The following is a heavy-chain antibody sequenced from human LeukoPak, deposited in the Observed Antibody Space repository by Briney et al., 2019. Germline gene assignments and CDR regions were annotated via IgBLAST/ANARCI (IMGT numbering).Heavy chain of an antibody. J-gene: IGHJ6*02. CDR3: ARERYYYDSSGYSFPYYYYYYGMDV. Sequence: GGSLRLSCAASGFTFSSYGMHWVRQAPGKGLEWVANIKQDGSEKYYVDSVKGRFTISRDNAKNSLYLQMNSLRAEDTAVYYCARERYYYDSSGYSFPYYYYYYGMDVWGQGTTVTVSS. D-gene: IGHD3-22*01. V-gene: IGHV3-7*03. CDR1: GFTFSSYG. CDR2: IKQDGSEK.